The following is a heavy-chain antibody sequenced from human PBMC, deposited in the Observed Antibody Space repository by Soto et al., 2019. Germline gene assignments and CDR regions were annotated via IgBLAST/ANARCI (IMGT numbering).Heavy chain of an antibody. V-gene: IGHV3-15*01. CDR2: IKSKTDCGTT. D-gene: IGHD3-22*01. J-gene: IGHJ4*02. CDR1: GFTFSNAW. CDR3: TTYRHPKMYYYDSSGYYY. Sequence: GGSLRLSCAASGFTFSNAWMSWVRQAPGKGLEWVGRIKSKTDCGTTDYIAPVKGRFTISRDDSKNTLYLQMNSLKTEDTAVYYCTTYRHPKMYYYDSSGYYYWGQGTLVTVSS.